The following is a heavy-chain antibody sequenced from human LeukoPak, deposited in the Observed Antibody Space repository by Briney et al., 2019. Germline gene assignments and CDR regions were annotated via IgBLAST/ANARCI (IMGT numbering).Heavy chain of an antibody. Sequence: PGGSLRLSCAASGFTFSGYAMSWVRQAPGKGLEWVGNIKQDGSDKNYMDSVKGRFTISRDNTKNSVYLQMSSLRAEDTATYYCAARPTNGAVAPSDFWGQGTLVTVSS. CDR1: GFTFSGYA. J-gene: IGHJ4*02. D-gene: IGHD6-19*01. V-gene: IGHV3-7*03. CDR2: IKQDGSDK. CDR3: AARPTNGAVAPSDF.